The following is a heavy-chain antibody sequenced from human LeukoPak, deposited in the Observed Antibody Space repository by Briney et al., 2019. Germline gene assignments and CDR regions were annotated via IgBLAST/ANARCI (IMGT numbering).Heavy chain of an antibody. V-gene: IGHV5-51*01. D-gene: IGHD6-19*01. CDR1: GYSFTSYW. J-gene: IGHJ6*02. CDR2: IYPGDSDT. Sequence: GESLKISCKGSGYSFTSYWIGWVRQMPGKGLEWMGIIYPGDSDTRYSPSFQGQVTISADESISTAYLQWSSLKASDTAMYYCARRGAVAGTRLGMDVWGQGTTVTVSS. CDR3: ARRGAVAGTRLGMDV.